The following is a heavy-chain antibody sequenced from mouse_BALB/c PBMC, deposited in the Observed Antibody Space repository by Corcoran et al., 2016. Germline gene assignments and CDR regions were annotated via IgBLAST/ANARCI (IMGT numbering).Heavy chain of an antibody. Sequence: QIQLVQSGPELKKPGETVKISCKASGYTFTNYGMNWVKQAPGKGLKWMGWINTYTGEPTYADDFKGRFAFSLETSASTAYLQINNLKNEDMATYFCARNDPAYWGQGTLVTVSA. CDR1: GYTFTNYG. CDR3: ARNDPAY. CDR2: INTYTGEP. J-gene: IGHJ3*01. V-gene: IGHV9-1*02.